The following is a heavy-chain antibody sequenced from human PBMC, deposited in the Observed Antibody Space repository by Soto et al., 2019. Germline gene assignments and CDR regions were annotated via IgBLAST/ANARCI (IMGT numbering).Heavy chain of an antibody. J-gene: IGHJ5*01. CDR1: GYSFTSYW. Sequence: GESLKISCKGSGYSFTSYWISWVRQMPGKGLEWMGRIDPSDSYTNYSPSFQGHVTISADKSISTAYLQWSSLKASDTAMYYCALGYCSSTSCYGYNWFDSWGQGTLVTVSS. V-gene: IGHV5-10-1*01. CDR2: IDPSDSYT. CDR3: ALGYCSSTSCYGYNWFDS. D-gene: IGHD2-2*01.